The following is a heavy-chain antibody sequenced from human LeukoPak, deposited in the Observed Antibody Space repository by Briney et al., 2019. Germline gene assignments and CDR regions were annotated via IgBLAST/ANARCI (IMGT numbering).Heavy chain of an antibody. J-gene: IGHJ4*02. CDR1: GYTFSRYG. Sequence: GASVKVSFLASGYTFSRYGIRGVRQAPGQGLEWMGGISAYNGNTNYAQKIQGRVTMTTDTSTSTAYMELRSLRSDDTAVYYCARVSGLYFDDRPLEDYWGQGTLVTVSS. V-gene: IGHV1-18*01. D-gene: IGHD2-8*01. CDR2: ISAYNGNT. CDR3: ARVSGLYFDDRPLEDY.